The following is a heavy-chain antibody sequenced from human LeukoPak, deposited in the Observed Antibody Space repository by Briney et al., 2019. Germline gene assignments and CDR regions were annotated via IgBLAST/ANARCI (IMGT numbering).Heavy chain of an antibody. Sequence: PGGSLRLSCAASGFTFSSYGMHWVRQAPGKGLEWVAVIWYDGSNKYYADSVKGRFTISRDNSKNTLYLQMNSLRAEDTAVYYCARGYDYVWGSYGFVYWGQGTLVTVSS. CDR1: GFTFSSYG. J-gene: IGHJ4*02. CDR2: IWYDGSNK. CDR3: ARGYDYVWGSYGFVY. V-gene: IGHV3-33*01. D-gene: IGHD3-16*01.